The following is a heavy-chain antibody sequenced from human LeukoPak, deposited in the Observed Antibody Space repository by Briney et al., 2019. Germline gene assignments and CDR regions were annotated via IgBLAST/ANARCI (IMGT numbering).Heavy chain of an antibody. CDR2: IYHSGST. J-gene: IGHJ5*02. CDR1: GYSISSGYY. CDR3: ARGYSSSWYFNWFDP. V-gene: IGHV4-38-2*02. D-gene: IGHD6-13*01. Sequence: SETLSLTCTVSGYSISSGYYWGWIRQPPGKGLEWIGNIYHSGSTFYNPSLKSRVTISVDTSKNQFSLKLNSVTAADTAVYYCARGYSSSWYFNWFDPWGQGTLVTVSS.